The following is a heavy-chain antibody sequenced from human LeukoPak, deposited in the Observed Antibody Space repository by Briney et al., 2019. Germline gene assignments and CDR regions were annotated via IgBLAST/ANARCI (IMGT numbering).Heavy chain of an antibody. CDR3: ARGIPLQYCSGGSCYEGY. V-gene: IGHV4-34*01. CDR1: GGSFSGYY. Sequence: PSETLSLTCAVYGGSFSGYYWSWIRQPPGKGLEWIGEINHSGSTNYNPSLKSRVTISVDTSKNQFSLKLSSVTAADTAVYYCARGIPLQYCSGGSCYEGYWGQGTLVTVSS. J-gene: IGHJ4*02. D-gene: IGHD2-15*01. CDR2: INHSGST.